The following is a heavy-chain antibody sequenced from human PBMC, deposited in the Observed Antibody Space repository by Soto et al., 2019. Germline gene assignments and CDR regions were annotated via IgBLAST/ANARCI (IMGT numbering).Heavy chain of an antibody. Sequence: PSETLSLTCAVSGYSISSGYYWGWLRQPPGKGLEWIRSIYHGGSTYYNPSLNSRVTLSIDMTNSHVSLILNSVTAADTAVYYCARVGSWVPYYYDTSPYTFENWFDPWRQGTLVTVSS. CDR3: ARVGSWVPYYYDTSPYTFENWFDP. CDR1: GYSISSGYY. J-gene: IGHJ5*02. D-gene: IGHD3-22*01. CDR2: IYHGGST. V-gene: IGHV4-38-2*01.